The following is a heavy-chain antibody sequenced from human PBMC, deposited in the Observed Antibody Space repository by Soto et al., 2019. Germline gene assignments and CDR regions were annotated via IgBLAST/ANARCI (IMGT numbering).Heavy chain of an antibody. CDR1: GFTFSGYT. Sequence: EVKLLESGGGLAQPGGSLRLSCAASGFTFSGYTMAWVRQAPGKGLEWVSTISDSGESTSYAESVKGRFTISRDNSKNTLYLQMNSLRGEDTAVYFCSKDAWENWGQGTLVTVAS. J-gene: IGHJ4*02. CDR3: SKDAWEN. V-gene: IGHV3-23*01. CDR2: ISDSGEST. D-gene: IGHD1-26*01.